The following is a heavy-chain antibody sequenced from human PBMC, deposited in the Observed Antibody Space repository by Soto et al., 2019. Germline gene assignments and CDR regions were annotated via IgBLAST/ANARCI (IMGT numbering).Heavy chain of an antibody. J-gene: IGHJ4*02. D-gene: IGHD6-13*01. CDR1: GFTFSTYH. V-gene: IGHV3-33*01. CDR2: IWSDGSNK. CDR3: ARIGSWALNFDY. Sequence: PGGSLRLSCAASGFTFSTYHMHWVRQAPDKGLEWVAVIWSDGSNKYYADSVKGRFTISRDNSKNTLYLQMNSLRVEDTAVYYCARIGSWALNFDYWGQGTLVTVSS.